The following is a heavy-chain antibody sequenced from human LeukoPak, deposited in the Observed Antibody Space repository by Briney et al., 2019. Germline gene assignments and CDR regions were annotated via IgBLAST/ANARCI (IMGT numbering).Heavy chain of an antibody. V-gene: IGHV3-72*01. CDR1: GFTFSSYS. Sequence: PGGSLRLSCAASGFTFSSYSMNWVRQAPGKGLEWVGRTTNRANSYTTEYAASVKGRFTISGDDSKNSLHLQMNSLKIEDTAVYYCARDGYSYGYCYFDYWGQGTLVTVSS. D-gene: IGHD5-18*01. J-gene: IGHJ4*02. CDR3: ARDGYSYGYCYFDY. CDR2: TTNRANSYTT.